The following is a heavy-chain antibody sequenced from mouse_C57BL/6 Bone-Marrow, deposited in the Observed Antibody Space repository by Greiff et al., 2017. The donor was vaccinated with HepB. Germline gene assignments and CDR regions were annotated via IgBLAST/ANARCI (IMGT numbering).Heavy chain of an antibody. CDR1: GYTFTDYY. CDR2: INPYNGGT. V-gene: IGHV1-19*01. CDR3: ARDDWFAY. J-gene: IGHJ3*01. Sequence: VHVKQSGPVLVKPGASVKMSCKASGYTFTDYYMNWVKQSHGKSLEWIGVINPYNGGTSYNQKFKGKATLTVDKSSSTAYMELNSLTSEDSAVYYCARDDWFAYWGQGTLVTVSA.